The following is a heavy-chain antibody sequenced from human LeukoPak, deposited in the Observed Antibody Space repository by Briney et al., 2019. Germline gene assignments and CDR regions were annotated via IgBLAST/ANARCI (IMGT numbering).Heavy chain of an antibody. CDR3: AKDRAVLEQLVYDY. CDR1: GFTFSSYA. CDR2: ISGSGGST. Sequence: GSLRLSCAASGFTFSSYAMSWVRQAPGKGLEWVSAISGSGGSTYYADSVKGRFTISRDNSKNTLYLQMNSLRAEGTAVYYCAKDRAVLEQLVYDYWGQGTLVTVSS. J-gene: IGHJ4*02. D-gene: IGHD6-6*01. V-gene: IGHV3-23*01.